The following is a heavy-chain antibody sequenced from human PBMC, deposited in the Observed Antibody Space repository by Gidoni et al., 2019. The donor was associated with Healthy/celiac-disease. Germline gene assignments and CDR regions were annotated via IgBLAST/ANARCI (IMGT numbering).Heavy chain of an antibody. D-gene: IGHD1-1*01. Sequence: QVQMVESGGGVVQPGRSLRLSCAASGFTLSSYGMHWVRQAPGKGLEWVAVISYDGSNKYYADSVKGRFTISRDKSKNTLFLQMNSLRTEDTAVYYCAKEGGTTLVDYWGQGTLVTVSS. CDR3: AKEGGTTLVDY. J-gene: IGHJ4*02. V-gene: IGHV3-30*18. CDR1: GFTLSSYG. CDR2: ISYDGSNK.